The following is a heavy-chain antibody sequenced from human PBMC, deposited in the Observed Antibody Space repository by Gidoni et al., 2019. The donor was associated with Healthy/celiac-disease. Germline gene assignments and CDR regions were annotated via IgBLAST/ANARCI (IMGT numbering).Heavy chain of an antibody. D-gene: IGHD2-15*01. CDR2: IYHSGRT. CDR1: GGSISSSNW. CDR3: ARRGVGAAFHP. Sequence: QVQLQESGPGLVKPSGTLSLTCAVSGGSISSSNWWSWVRQPPGKGLEGIGEIYHSGRTNYNPSLKSRFTISVDKSKNQSSLKLSSVTAADTAVYYCARRGVGAAFHPTSQGTLVTVSS. V-gene: IGHV4-4*02. J-gene: IGHJ5*02.